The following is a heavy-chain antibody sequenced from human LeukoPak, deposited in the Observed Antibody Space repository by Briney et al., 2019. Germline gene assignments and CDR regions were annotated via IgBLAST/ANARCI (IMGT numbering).Heavy chain of an antibody. J-gene: IGHJ4*02. CDR2: INPNSGGT. D-gene: IGHD5-18*01. Sequence: GASVKVSCKASGYTFTGYYMHWVRQAPGQGLEWMGWINPNSGGTNYAQKFQGRVTMTRDTSISTAYMELSRLRSDGTAVYYCARVANTAMVTIIDYWGQGTLVTVSS. V-gene: IGHV1-2*02. CDR1: GYTFTGYY. CDR3: ARVANTAMVTIIDY.